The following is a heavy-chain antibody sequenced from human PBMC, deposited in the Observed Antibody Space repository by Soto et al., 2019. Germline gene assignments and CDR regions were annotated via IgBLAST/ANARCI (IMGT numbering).Heavy chain of an antibody. J-gene: IGHJ3*02. D-gene: IGHD3-9*01. CDR1: GGTFSSYA. V-gene: IGHV1-69*01. Sequence: QVQLVQSGAEVKKPGSSVKVSCKASGGTFSSYAISWVRQAPGQGLEWMGGIIPIFGTANYAQKFQGRVTITANESTSTAYRELSSLRSEDTAVYYCARKTDDILTGYCDACDIWGQGTMVTVSS. CDR3: ARKTDDILTGYCDACDI. CDR2: IIPIFGTA.